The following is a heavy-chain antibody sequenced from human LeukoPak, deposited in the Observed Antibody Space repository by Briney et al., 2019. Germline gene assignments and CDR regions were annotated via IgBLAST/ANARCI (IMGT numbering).Heavy chain of an antibody. D-gene: IGHD5-12*01. CDR1: GGSISSYY. Sequence: PSETLSLTCTVSGGSISSYYWSWIRQPPGKGLEWIGYIYYSGSTNYNPSLKSRVTISVDTSKNQSSLKLSSVTAADTAVYYCASYSGYDKTFDYWGQGTLVTVSS. V-gene: IGHV4-59*01. J-gene: IGHJ4*02. CDR3: ASYSGYDKTFDY. CDR2: IYYSGST.